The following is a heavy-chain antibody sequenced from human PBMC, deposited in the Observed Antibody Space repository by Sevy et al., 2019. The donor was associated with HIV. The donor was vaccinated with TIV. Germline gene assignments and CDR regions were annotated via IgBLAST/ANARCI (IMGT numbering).Heavy chain of an antibody. Sequence: SETLSLTCTVSGDSFSSYFWAWIRQPADKGLEWIGRINTSGSTNHNPSLKSRVTMSVDTSKSQFSLKVTSLTAADTAIYFCARSNWVTATNGFSKSYYFDYWGQGSLVTVSS. CDR1: GDSFSSYF. V-gene: IGHV4-4*07. D-gene: IGHD7-27*01. J-gene: IGHJ4*02. CDR3: ARSNWVTATNGFSKSYYFDY. CDR2: INTSGST.